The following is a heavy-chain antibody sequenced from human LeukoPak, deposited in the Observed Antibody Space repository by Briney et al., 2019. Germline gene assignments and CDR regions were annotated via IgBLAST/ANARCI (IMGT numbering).Heavy chain of an antibody. D-gene: IGHD3-3*01. CDR2: IYWDDDK. CDR1: GFSLSTSGVG. V-gene: IGHV2-5*02. CDR3: ARHYDFWSGYYRNWFDP. Sequence: SGPTLVNPTQTLTLTCTFSGFSLSTSGVGVGWIRQPPGKALEWLALIYWDDDKRYSPSLKSRLTITKDTSKNQVVLTMTNMDPVDTATYYCARHYDFWSGYYRNWFDPWGQGTLVTVSS. J-gene: IGHJ5*02.